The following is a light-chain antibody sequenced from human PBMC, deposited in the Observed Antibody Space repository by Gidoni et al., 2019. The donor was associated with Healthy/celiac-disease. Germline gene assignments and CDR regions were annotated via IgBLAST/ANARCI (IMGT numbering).Light chain of an antibody. V-gene: IGKV3-15*01. CDR1: QRVSSN. CDR3: QQYNNWPPST. CDR2: GAS. Sequence: EIVMTQSPATLSVSPGERATLSCRASQRVSSNLAWYQQKPGQAPRLLIYGASTRATGIPARFSGSGSGTEFTLTISSLQSEDFAVYYCQQYNNWPPSTFGQXTRLEIK. J-gene: IGKJ5*01.